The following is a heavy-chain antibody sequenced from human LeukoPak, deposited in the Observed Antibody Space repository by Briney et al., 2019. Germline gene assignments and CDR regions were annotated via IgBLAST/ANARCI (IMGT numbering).Heavy chain of an antibody. D-gene: IGHD4-23*01. V-gene: IGHV1-69*05. Sequence: SVKVSCKASGGTLSSYAISWVRQAPGQGLEWMGRIIPIFGTANYAQKFQGRVTIATDESTSTAYMELSSLRSEDTAVYYCARVGDDYGGFDIWGQGTMVTVSS. CDR1: GGTLSSYA. CDR3: ARVGDDYGGFDI. CDR2: IIPIFGTA. J-gene: IGHJ3*02.